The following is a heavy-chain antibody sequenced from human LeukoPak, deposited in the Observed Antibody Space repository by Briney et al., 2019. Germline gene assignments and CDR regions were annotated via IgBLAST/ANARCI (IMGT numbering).Heavy chain of an antibody. Sequence: SETLSLTCTVSGGSISRGTYYWGWIRQPPGKGLEWIGSIYYSGSTYYNPSLKSRVTISVDTSKNQFSLKLSSLTAADTAVYYCARQQANWGSDYWGQGTLVTVSS. CDR1: GGSISRGTYY. D-gene: IGHD7-27*01. CDR3: ARQQANWGSDY. J-gene: IGHJ4*02. V-gene: IGHV4-39*01. CDR2: IYYSGST.